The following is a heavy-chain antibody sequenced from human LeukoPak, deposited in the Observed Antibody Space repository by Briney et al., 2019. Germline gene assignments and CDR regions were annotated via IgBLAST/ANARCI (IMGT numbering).Heavy chain of an antibody. Sequence: PSETLSLTCTVSGGSISNSYWSWIRQPAGKGLEWIGRIYSRGTTNYNPSLKSRVTMSVDTSKNQFSLKLSSVSAADTAVYYCASKHLWSDGFDIWGQGTMVTVSS. V-gene: IGHV4-4*07. J-gene: IGHJ3*02. CDR3: ASKHLWSDGFDI. CDR2: IYSRGTT. CDR1: GGSISNSY. D-gene: IGHD5-18*01.